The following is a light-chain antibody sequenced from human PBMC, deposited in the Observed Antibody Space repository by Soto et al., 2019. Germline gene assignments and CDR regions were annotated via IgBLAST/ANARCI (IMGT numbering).Light chain of an antibody. V-gene: IGKV1-6*01. CDR1: QGIRND. Sequence: AIQMTQSPSSLSASVGDRITITCRASQGIRNDLGWYQQRPGKAPTLLIHAASSLATGVPSRFSGSGSGTDFTLTINSLQPEDFATYYCLQTYIYPWTFGQGTKVDIK. CDR3: LQTYIYPWT. J-gene: IGKJ1*01. CDR2: AAS.